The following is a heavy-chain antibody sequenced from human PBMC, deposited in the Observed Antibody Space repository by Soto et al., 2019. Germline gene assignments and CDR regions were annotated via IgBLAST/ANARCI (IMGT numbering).Heavy chain of an antibody. CDR2: MNPNSGNT. CDR3: AISHRYCSSTSCLYYFDY. V-gene: IGHV1-8*01. D-gene: IGHD2-2*01. CDR1: GYTFTSYD. Sequence: ASVKVSCKASGYTFTSYDINWVRQATGQGLEWMGWMNPNSGNTGYAQKFQGRVTMTRNTSISTAYMELSSLRSEDTAVYYCAISHRYCSSTSCLYYFDYWGQGTQVTVSS. J-gene: IGHJ4*02.